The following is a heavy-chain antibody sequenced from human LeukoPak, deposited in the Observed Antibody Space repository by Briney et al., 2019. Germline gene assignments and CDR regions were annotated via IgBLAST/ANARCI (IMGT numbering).Heavy chain of an antibody. V-gene: IGHV1-2*02. CDR1: GYTFTGYY. J-gene: IGHJ3*01. D-gene: IGHD2-8*02. CDR3: ARAGDESTGHYDSLHF. Sequence: GASVKVSCKASGYTFTGYYMHWVRQAPGQGLEWMGWINPNSGGTNYAQKFQGRLTMTRDTSIGTASMDLSGLRLDDTGIYYCARAGDESTGHYDSLHFWGQGTMVTVSS. CDR2: INPNSGGT.